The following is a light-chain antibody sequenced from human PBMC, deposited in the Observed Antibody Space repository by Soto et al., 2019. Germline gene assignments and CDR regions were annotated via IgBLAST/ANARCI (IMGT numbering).Light chain of an antibody. CDR3: SSYTRSSTLDV. CDR2: DVS. Sequence: QSVLTQPASVSGSPGQSITISCTGTSSDVGGYNYVSWYQHHPGKAPKLMIYDVSNRPLGVSNRFSFSKSGNTAALTISGLQAEDEADYYCSSYTRSSTLDVFGTGTKLTVL. J-gene: IGLJ1*01. V-gene: IGLV2-14*03. CDR1: SSDVGGYNY.